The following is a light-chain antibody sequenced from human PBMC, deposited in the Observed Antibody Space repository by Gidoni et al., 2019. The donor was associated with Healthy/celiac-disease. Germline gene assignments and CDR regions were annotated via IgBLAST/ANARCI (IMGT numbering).Light chain of an antibody. Sequence: EIVMTQSPATLSVSPGERVTLSCRASQSVSSNLAWYQQKPGQAPRRLIYGASTRATGIPARFSGSGSGTEVTLTISSLQSEDFAVYYCQQYNNWPPYTFGQGTKLEIK. CDR1: QSVSSN. CDR3: QQYNNWPPYT. J-gene: IGKJ2*01. CDR2: GAS. V-gene: IGKV3-15*01.